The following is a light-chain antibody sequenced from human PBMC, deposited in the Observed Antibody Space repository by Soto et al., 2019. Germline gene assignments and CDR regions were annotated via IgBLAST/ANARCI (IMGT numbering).Light chain of an antibody. CDR2: GAS. CDR1: QSVSSK. CDR3: QQYNTRPRT. Sequence: DIVMTQSPATLSGSPREGTTLPCRASQSVSSKLAWYQQKPGPAPRLLIYGASSRATGIPARFSGSGSGTEFTLIISSLQAEDFTRYYCQQYNTRPRTFGQGTKADIK. V-gene: IGKV3-15*01. J-gene: IGKJ1*01.